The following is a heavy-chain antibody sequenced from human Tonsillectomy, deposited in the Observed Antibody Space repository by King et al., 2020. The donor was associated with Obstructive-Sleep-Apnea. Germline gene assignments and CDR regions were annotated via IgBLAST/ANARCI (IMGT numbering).Heavy chain of an antibody. D-gene: IGHD6-25*01. CDR2: ISWNSGSI. CDR3: AKGGTGYSTGHDY. J-gene: IGHJ4*02. Sequence: QLVQSGGGLVQPGRSLRLSCAASGFTFDDYAMHWVRQAPGKGLEWVSGISWNSGSIGYADSVKGRFTISRDNAKNSLYLQMNSRSAEDTALYYCAKGGTGYSTGHDYWGQGTLVTVSS. V-gene: IGHV3-9*01. CDR1: GFTFDDYA.